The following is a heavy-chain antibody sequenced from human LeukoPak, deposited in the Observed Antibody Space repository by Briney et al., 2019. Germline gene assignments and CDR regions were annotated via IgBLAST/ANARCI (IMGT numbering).Heavy chain of an antibody. Sequence: SQTLSLTCTVSGCSISSGSYYWSWIRQPAGKGLEWIGRIYTSGSTNYNPSLKSRVTISVDTSKNQFSLKLTSVTAADTAAYYCARGDYDYLWGSYRPPRQDAFDIWGQGTMVTVSS. D-gene: IGHD3-16*02. CDR2: IYTSGST. J-gene: IGHJ3*02. CDR1: GCSISSGSYY. V-gene: IGHV4-61*02. CDR3: ARGDYDYLWGSYRPPRQDAFDI.